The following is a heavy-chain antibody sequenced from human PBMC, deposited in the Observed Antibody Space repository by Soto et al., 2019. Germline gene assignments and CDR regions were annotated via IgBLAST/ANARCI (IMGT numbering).Heavy chain of an antibody. CDR2: ISGSGGST. J-gene: IGHJ3*02. CDR1: GFTFSGYA. CDR3: AKDIVVVVAAIFGAFDI. Sequence: GGSLRLSCAASGFTFSGYASSWVRQAPGKGLEWVSAISGSGGSTYYADSVKGRFTISRDNSKNTLYLQMNSLRAEDTAVYYCAKDIVVVVAAIFGAFDIWGQGTMVTVSS. D-gene: IGHD2-15*01. V-gene: IGHV3-23*01.